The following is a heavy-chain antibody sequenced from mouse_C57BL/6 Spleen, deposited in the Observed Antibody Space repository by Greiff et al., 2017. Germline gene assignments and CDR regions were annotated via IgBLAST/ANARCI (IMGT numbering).Heavy chain of an antibody. Sequence: EVKLMESGPGLVKPSQSLSLTCSVTGYSITSGYYWNWIRQFPGNKLEWMGYISYDGSNNYNPSLKNRISITRDTSKNQFFLKLNSVTTEDTATYYCAREGIGSYYFDYWGQGTTLTVSS. D-gene: IGHD1-1*02. V-gene: IGHV3-6*01. CDR3: AREGIGSYYFDY. CDR1: GYSITSGYY. J-gene: IGHJ2*01. CDR2: ISYDGSN.